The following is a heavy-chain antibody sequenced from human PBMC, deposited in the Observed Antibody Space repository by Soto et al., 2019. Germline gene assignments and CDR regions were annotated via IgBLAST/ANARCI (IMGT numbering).Heavy chain of an antibody. Sequence: EEQLLESGGGLVQPGGSLRLSCAASGFTFSRHGMNWVRQAPGKGLEWVSGITGSGSTYYADSVKGRFTISRDNSKNILYVEMNSLRAEDTAAYYCARVAYGVAAAGTSLDNWGQGTLVTVSS. D-gene: IGHD6-13*01. CDR2: ITGSGST. J-gene: IGHJ4*02. V-gene: IGHV3-23*01. CDR3: ARVAYGVAAAGTSLDN. CDR1: GFTFSRHG.